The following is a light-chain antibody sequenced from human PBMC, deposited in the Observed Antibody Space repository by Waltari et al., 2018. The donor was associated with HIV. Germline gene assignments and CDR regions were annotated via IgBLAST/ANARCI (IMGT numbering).Light chain of an antibody. CDR1: SSDVGGYNY. CDR3: CSYAGDYTFVL. CDR2: DVS. Sequence: GSPGQSVTISCTGTSSDVGGYNYVSWYQQHPGKAPKLMIYDVSKRPSGVPDRFSGSKSGNMASLTISGLQAEDEADYYCCSYAGDYTFVLFGGGTKLTVL. V-gene: IGLV2-11*01. J-gene: IGLJ2*01.